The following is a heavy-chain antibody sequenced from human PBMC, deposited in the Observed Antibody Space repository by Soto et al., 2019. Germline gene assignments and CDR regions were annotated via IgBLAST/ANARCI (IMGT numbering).Heavy chain of an antibody. D-gene: IGHD6-13*01. V-gene: IGHV3-33*01. Sequence: QVQLVESGGGVVQPGRSLRLSCAASGFTSNNYGMHWVRQAPGKGLEWLAVIWNDGSNSSYANSVKGRFTISRDNSKNTLYLQMSSLRAEDTGVYYCARRQIPPPTRGAANARGAMDVWGQGTTVTVSS. CDR3: ARRQIPPPTRGAANARGAMDV. CDR1: GFTSNNYG. CDR2: IWNDGSNS. J-gene: IGHJ6*02.